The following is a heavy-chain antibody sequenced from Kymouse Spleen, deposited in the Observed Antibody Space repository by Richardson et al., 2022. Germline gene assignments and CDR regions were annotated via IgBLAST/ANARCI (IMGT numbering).Heavy chain of an antibody. J-gene: IGHJ6*02. V-gene: IGHV3-33*01. CDR2: IWYDGSNK. D-gene: IGHD3-9*01. Sequence: QVQLVESGGGVVQPGRSLRLSCAASGFTFSSYGMHWVRQAPGKGLEWVAVIWYDGSNKYYADSVKGRFTISRDNSKNTLYLQMNSLRAEDTAVYYCARDILTGYYPYYYYYGMDVWGQGTTVTVSS. CDR1: GFTFSSYG. CDR3: ARDILTGYYPYYYYYGMDV.